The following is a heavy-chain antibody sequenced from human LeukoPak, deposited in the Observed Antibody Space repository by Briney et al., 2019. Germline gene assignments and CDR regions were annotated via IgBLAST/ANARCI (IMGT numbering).Heavy chain of an antibody. Sequence: PGGSLRLSCAASGFTFSHYAMSWVRQAPGKGLEWVSGISGSGANTYYADSVKGRFTISRDNSKSTLYLQMNSLRAEDTAAYYCARDFDWFGDPRYYGMDVWGQGTTVTVSS. J-gene: IGHJ6*02. CDR3: ARDFDWFGDPRYYGMDV. CDR2: ISGSGANT. V-gene: IGHV3-23*01. D-gene: IGHD3-10*01. CDR1: GFTFSHYA.